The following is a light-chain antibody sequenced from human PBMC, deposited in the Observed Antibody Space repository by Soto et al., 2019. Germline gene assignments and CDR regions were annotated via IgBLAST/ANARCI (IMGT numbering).Light chain of an antibody. J-gene: IGLJ1*01. CDR1: SSNIGGNS. Sequence: VLTQPPSVSAAPGQRVTTSCSGSSSNIGGNSVSWYQQLPGTAPKLLIYDDDKRPSGIPDRFSGSKSGTSATLGITGFQTGDEADYYCGSWDSSLSAYVFGTGTKVTVL. V-gene: IGLV1-51*01. CDR2: DDD. CDR3: GSWDSSLSAYV.